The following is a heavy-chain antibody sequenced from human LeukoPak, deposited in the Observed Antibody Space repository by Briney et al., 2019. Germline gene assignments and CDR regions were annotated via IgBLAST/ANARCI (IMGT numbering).Heavy chain of an antibody. V-gene: IGHV3-48*01. Sequence: GGSLRLSCAASGFTFSAYSMNWVRQAPGKGLEWVSYITSSTSTISYADSVEGRFTISKDNARYSVYLEVICMRVEDAAVYYCARDIIYAFDIWGQGTVVTVSS. CDR3: ARDIIYAFDI. CDR1: GFTFSAYS. J-gene: IGHJ3*02. D-gene: IGHD3-3*02. CDR2: ITSSTSTI.